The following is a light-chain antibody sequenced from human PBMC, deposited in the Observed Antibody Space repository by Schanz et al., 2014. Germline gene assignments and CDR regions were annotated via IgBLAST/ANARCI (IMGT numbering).Light chain of an antibody. V-gene: IGLV1-40*01. CDR1: SANLGANYD. J-gene: IGLJ1*01. CDR3: QSSHNPLTDYV. CDR2: GNS. Sequence: QSVLTQPPSVSGALGQRVTISCAGSSANLGANYDVHWYQQFPGTAPKLLIFGNSARPSGVPDRFSGSKSGTSASLAITGLQAEDEADYYCQSSHNPLTDYVFGTGTKLTVL.